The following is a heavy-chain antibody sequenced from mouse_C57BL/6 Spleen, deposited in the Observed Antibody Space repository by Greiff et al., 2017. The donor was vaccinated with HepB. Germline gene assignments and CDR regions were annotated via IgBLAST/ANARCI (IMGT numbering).Heavy chain of an antibody. V-gene: IGHV5-16*01. CDR3: ARAYYDYDGAMDY. J-gene: IGHJ4*01. CDR2: INYDGSST. D-gene: IGHD2-4*01. Sequence: EVMLVESEGGLVQPGSSMKLSCTASGFTFSDYYMAWVRQVPEKGLEWVANINYDGSSTYYLDSLKSRFIISRDNAKNMLYLQMSSLKSEDTATYYCARAYYDYDGAMDYWGQGTSVTVSS. CDR1: GFTFSDYY.